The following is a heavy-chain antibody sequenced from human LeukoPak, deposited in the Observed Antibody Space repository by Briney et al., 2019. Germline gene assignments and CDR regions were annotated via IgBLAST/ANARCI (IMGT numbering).Heavy chain of an antibody. CDR3: ARRAYCGGDCYSGYYYYMDV. D-gene: IGHD2-21*02. CDR1: GYTFTSYY. CDR2: INPNSGGT. V-gene: IGHV1-2*06. Sequence: ASVKVSCKASGYTFTSYYMHWVRQAPGQGLEWMGRINPNSGGTNYAQKFQGRVTMTRDTSVSTAYMELSRLRSDDTAVYYCARRAYCGGDCYSGYYYYMDVWGKGTTVTVSS. J-gene: IGHJ6*03.